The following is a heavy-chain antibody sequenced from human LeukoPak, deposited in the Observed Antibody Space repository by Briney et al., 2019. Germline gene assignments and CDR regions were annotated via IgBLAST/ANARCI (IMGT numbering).Heavy chain of an antibody. Sequence: AGGSLRLSRAASGFTFSSYAMSWVRQAPGKGLEWVSAISGSGGSTYYADSVKGRFTISRDNSKNTLYLQMNSLRDEDTAVYYCARDPYSGSYGDYYYYMDVWGKGTTVTISS. V-gene: IGHV3-23*01. CDR1: GFTFSSYA. D-gene: IGHD1-26*01. CDR3: ARDPYSGSYGDYYYYMDV. CDR2: ISGSGGST. J-gene: IGHJ6*03.